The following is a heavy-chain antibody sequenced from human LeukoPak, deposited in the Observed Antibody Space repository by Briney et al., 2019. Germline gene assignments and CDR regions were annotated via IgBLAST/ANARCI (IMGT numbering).Heavy chain of an antibody. V-gene: IGHV4-34*01. CDR3: ARGKLWHTRYYYFDY. D-gene: IGHD5-18*01. J-gene: IGHJ4*02. CDR2: INHSGST. CDR1: GGSFSGYY. Sequence: SETLSLTCAVYGGSFSGYYWSWIRQPPGKGLEWIGEINHSGSTNYNPSLKSRVPISVDTSKNQFSLKLSSVTAADAAVYYCARGKLWHTRYYYFDYWGQGTLVTVSS.